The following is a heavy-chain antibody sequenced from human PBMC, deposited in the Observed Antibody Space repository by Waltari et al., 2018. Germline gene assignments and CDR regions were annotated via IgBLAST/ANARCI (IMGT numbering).Heavy chain of an antibody. V-gene: IGHV1-69*13. CDR3: AREDPSPLRYYYYGMDV. CDR2: IIPIFGTA. Sequence: QVQLVQSGAEVKKPGSSVKVSCKASGGTFSSYAISWVRQAPGQGLEWMGGIIPIFGTANYAQKFQGRVTITADESTSTAYRELSSLRSEDTAVYYWAREDPSPLRYYYYGMDVWGQGTTVTVSS. CDR1: GGTFSSYA. J-gene: IGHJ6*02. D-gene: IGHD4-17*01.